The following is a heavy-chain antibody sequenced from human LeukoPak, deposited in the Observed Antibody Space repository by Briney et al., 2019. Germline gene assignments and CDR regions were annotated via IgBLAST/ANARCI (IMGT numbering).Heavy chain of an antibody. D-gene: IGHD3-10*02. J-gene: IGHJ3*02. V-gene: IGHV4-38-2*01. CDR3: ARQSNGDYVLSFDI. Sequence: SETLSLTCGVSGYSISSGYYWGWIRQPPGRRLEWIGSIYHSGSNYYNPSLESRVTVSVDTSKNQFSLNLNSVTAADTAVYYCARQSNGDYVLSFDIWGQGTMVTVSS. CDR2: IYHSGSN. CDR1: GYSISSGYY.